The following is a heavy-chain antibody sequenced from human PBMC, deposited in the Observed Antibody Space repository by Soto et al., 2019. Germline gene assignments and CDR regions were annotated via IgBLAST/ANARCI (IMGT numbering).Heavy chain of an antibody. CDR3: ARYGEAWGNYFDY. CDR2: IYYSGST. Sequence: SETLSLTCTVSGGSISSGDYYWSWIRQPPGKGLEWIGYIYYSGSTYYNPSLKSRVTISVDTSKNQFSLKLSSVTAADTAVYYCARYGEAWGNYFDYWGQGTLVTVSS. CDR1: GGSISSGDYY. J-gene: IGHJ4*02. D-gene: IGHD4-17*01. V-gene: IGHV4-30-4*01.